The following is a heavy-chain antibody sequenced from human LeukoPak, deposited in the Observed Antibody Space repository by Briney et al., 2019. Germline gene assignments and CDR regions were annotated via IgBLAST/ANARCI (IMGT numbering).Heavy chain of an antibody. CDR1: GGSISSSSYD. V-gene: IGHV4-39*01. CDR2: IYDSAST. CDR3: ARGRRYYYDSSGYSTHYYYFGMDV. Sequence: SETLSLTCTVSGGSISSSSYDWVRIRQPPGKGLDGKGSIYDSASTYYNPSLKSRLTLSVVTSKYRFYLKMSSVTAADTAVYYCARGRRYYYDSSGYSTHYYYFGMDVWGQGTKVTVSS. D-gene: IGHD3-22*01. J-gene: IGHJ6*02.